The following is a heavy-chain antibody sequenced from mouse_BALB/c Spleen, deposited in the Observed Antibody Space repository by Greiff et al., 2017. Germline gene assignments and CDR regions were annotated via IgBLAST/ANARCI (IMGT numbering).Heavy chain of an antibody. V-gene: IGHV1-4*01. Sequence: QVQLQQSGAELARPGASVTMSCKASGYTFTSYTMHWVKQRPGQGLEWIGYINPSSGYTNYNQKFKDKATLTADKSSSTAYMQLSSLTSEDSAVYYCARGKYDYDETFAYWGQGTLVTVSA. CDR2: INPSSGYT. CDR1: GYTFTSYT. D-gene: IGHD2-4*01. CDR3: ARGKYDYDETFAY. J-gene: IGHJ3*01.